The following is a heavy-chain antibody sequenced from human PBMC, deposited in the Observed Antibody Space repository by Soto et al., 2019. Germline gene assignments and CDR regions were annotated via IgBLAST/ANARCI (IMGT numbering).Heavy chain of an antibody. CDR1: GGSISGGGGYY. CDR2: IYYSGST. CDR3: ARRASSGRDPFYFDY. D-gene: IGHD6-6*01. V-gene: IGHV4-31*03. Sequence: QVHLQESGPGLVKASQTLFLTCTVSGGSISGGGGYYWSWIRQHPGKGLEWIGYIYYSGSTYYNPSLKSRATISVDTSENQFSLKLSSVTAADTAVYYCARRASSGRDPFYFDYWGQGTLVAVSS. J-gene: IGHJ4*02.